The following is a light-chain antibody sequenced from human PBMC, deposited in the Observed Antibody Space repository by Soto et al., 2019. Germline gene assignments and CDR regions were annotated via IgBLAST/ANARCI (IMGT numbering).Light chain of an antibody. V-gene: IGLV1-40*01. CDR3: QSYDSSLSGYV. Sequence: QSVLTQPPSVSGAPGQRVTISCTGSSSNIGTGYDVHWYQQLPRTAPKLLIYGNTNRPSGVPDLFSGSKSVTSASLAITGLQAEDEADYYCQSYDSSLSGYVFGTGTKLTVL. CDR2: GNT. CDR1: SSNIGTGYD. J-gene: IGLJ1*01.